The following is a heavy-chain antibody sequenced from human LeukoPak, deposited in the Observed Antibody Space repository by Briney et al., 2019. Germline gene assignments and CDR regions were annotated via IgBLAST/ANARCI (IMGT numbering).Heavy chain of an antibody. D-gene: IGHD1-26*01. CDR1: GGTFSSYA. CDR2: IIPIFGTA. V-gene: IGHV1-69*05. J-gene: IGHJ3*02. CDR3: ARGRGSYKRDAFDI. Sequence: ASVKVSCKASGGTFSSYAISWVRQAPGQGLEWMGGIIPIFGTANYAQKFQGRVTITTDESTSTAYMELSSLRSEDTAVYYCARGRGSYKRDAFDIWGQGTMVTVSS.